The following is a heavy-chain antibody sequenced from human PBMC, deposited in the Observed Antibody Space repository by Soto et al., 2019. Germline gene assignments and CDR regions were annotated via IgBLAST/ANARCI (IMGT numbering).Heavy chain of an antibody. CDR2: IKEGGSVK. V-gene: IGHV3-7*01. Sequence: GGSLRLSCAAAGFSLSSSWMSWLRQAPGKGLEWVANIKEGGSVKEYADSVKGRFTISRDNAKNSLDLQMNSLRAEDTAVYYCAITYYDFWSGYRYGMDVWGQGTTVTVAS. CDR3: AITYYDFWSGYRYGMDV. D-gene: IGHD3-3*01. CDR1: GFSLSSSW. J-gene: IGHJ6*02.